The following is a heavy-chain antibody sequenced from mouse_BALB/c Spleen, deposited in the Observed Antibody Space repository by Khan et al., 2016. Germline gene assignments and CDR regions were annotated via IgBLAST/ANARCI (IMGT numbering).Heavy chain of an antibody. CDR1: GFTFSSYA. CDR2: ISSGGST. V-gene: IGHV5-6-5*01. D-gene: IGHD2-4*01. CDR3: ARSYDFFDY. Sequence: EVELVESGGGLVKPGGSLKLSCAASGFTFSSYAMSWVRQTPEKRLEWVASISSGGSTYYPDSVKGRFTISRDNARNILYLQMSSLRSEDTAMYYCARSYDFFDYWGQGTTLTVSS. J-gene: IGHJ2*01.